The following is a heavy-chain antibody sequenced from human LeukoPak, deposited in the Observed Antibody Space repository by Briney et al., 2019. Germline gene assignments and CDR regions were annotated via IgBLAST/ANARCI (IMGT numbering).Heavy chain of an antibody. Sequence: GASVKVSCKASGYSFVGYGITWVRQAPGKGLEWMGGFDPEDGETIYAQKFQGRVTMTEDTSTDTAYMELSSLRSEDTAVYYCATGGSFGELDYWGQGTLVTVSS. D-gene: IGHD3-10*01. CDR2: FDPEDGET. CDR1: GYSFVGYG. V-gene: IGHV1-24*01. J-gene: IGHJ4*02. CDR3: ATGGSFGELDY.